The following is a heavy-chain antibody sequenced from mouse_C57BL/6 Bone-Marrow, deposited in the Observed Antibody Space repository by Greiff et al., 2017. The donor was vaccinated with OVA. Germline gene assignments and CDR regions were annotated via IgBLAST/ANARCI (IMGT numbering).Heavy chain of an antibody. CDR2: ISYDGSN. V-gene: IGHV3-6*01. CDR1: GYSITSGYY. CDR3: ARDYGNGYPYWYFDV. J-gene: IGHJ1*03. Sequence: ESGPGLVKPSQSLSLTCSVTGYSITSGYYWNWIRQFPGNKLEWMGYISYDGSNNYNPSLKNRISITRDTSKNQFFLKLNSVTTEDTATYYCARDYGNGYPYWYFDVWGTGTTVTVSS. D-gene: IGHD2-1*01.